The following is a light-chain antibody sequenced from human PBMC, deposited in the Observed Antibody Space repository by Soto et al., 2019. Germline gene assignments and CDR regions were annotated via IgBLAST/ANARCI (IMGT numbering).Light chain of an antibody. CDR2: GAS. J-gene: IGKJ2*01. Sequence: ETELTQSPGTLSLSPGERATLSCRASQSVSSSYLAWYQQKPGQAPRLLIYGASIRATGIPDRFSGSGSGTDFTLTISRLEPEDFAVYYCQQYGSSLYTFGQGTKLEIK. CDR1: QSVSSSY. V-gene: IGKV3-20*01. CDR3: QQYGSSLYT.